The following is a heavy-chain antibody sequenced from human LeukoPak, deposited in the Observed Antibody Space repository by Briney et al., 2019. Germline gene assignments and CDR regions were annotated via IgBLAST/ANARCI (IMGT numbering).Heavy chain of an antibody. CDR3: AREPSYSSGWPFDY. D-gene: IGHD6-19*01. CDR1: GGTFSSYA. Sequence: GASVKVSCKASGGTFSSYAISWVRQAPGQGLEWMGRIIPILGIANYAQKFQGRVTITADKSTSTAYMELSSLRSEDTAVYYCAREPSYSSGWPFDYWGQGTLVTVSS. CDR2: IIPILGIA. J-gene: IGHJ4*02. V-gene: IGHV1-69*04.